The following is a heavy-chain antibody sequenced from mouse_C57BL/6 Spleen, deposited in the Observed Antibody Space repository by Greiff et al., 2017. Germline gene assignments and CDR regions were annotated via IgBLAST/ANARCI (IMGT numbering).Heavy chain of an antibody. D-gene: IGHD2-4*01. CDR2: IDPSDSYT. V-gene: IGHV1-50*01. CDR1: GYTFTSYW. J-gene: IGHJ4*01. CDR3: ARGGLRQGHYYAMDY. Sequence: QVQLQQPGAELVKPGASVKLSCKASGYTFTSYWMQWVKQRPGQGLEWIGEIDPSDSYTNYNQTFKGKATLTVDTSSSTAYMQLSSLTSEDSAVYYCARGGLRQGHYYAMDYWGQGTSVTVSS.